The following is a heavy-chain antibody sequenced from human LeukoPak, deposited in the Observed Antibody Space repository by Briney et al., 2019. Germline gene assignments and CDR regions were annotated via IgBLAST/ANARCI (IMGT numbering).Heavy chain of an antibody. V-gene: IGHV3-23*01. CDR3: AREPSTWVRGVKGAFDI. D-gene: IGHD3-10*01. Sequence: GGSLRLSCAASGFTFSSYAMSWVRQAPGKGLEWVSAISGSGGSTYYADSVKGRFTISRDNSKNTLYLQMNSLRAEDTAVYYCAREPSTWVRGVKGAFDIWGQGTMVTVSS. CDR1: GFTFSSYA. CDR2: ISGSGGST. J-gene: IGHJ3*02.